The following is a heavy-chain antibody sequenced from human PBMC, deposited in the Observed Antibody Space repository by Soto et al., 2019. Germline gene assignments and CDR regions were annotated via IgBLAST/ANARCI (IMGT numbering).Heavy chain of an antibody. CDR2: ILPMFGSA. CDR1: EDIFKSYS. J-gene: IGHJ5*02. Sequence: GASVKVSCKASEDIFKSYSISWVRQAPGQGLEYMGGILPMFGSANSVDKFRGRLTLTADKSTTTTYMELTDLTDADTAVYYCARDFSGYDPALNRFDPWGQGTLVTVSS. D-gene: IGHD5-12*01. CDR3: ARDFSGYDPALNRFDP. V-gene: IGHV1-69*06.